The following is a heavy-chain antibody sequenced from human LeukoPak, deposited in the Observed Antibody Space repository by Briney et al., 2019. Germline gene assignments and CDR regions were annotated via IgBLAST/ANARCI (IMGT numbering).Heavy chain of an antibody. J-gene: IGHJ5*01. D-gene: IGHD3-22*01. V-gene: IGHV3-23*01. CDR1: GFTFSSYA. Sequence: GGSLRLSCAASGFTFSSYAMSWVLQPPGKGLEWVSTISSSGGSTYYADSVKGRFTISRDNSKNTLYLQMNSLRAEDTAVFYCARDPAPYYYDSSGYSRGQGTLVTVSS. CDR3: ARDPAPYYYDSSGYS. CDR2: ISSSGGST.